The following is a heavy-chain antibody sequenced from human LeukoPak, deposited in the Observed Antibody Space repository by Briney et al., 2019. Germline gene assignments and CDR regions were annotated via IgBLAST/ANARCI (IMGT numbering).Heavy chain of an antibody. J-gene: IGHJ4*02. CDR1: GGSISSGGYY. D-gene: IGHD3-22*01. CDR3: ARGRHYYDSSGYFPFDY. V-gene: IGHV4-31*03. CDR2: IYYSGST. Sequence: SQTLSLTCTVSGGSISSGGYYWSWIRQHPGKGLEWIGYIYYSGSTYYNPSLKSRVTISVDTSKNQFSLKLGSVTAADTAVYYCARGRHYYDSSGYFPFDYWGQGTLVTVSS.